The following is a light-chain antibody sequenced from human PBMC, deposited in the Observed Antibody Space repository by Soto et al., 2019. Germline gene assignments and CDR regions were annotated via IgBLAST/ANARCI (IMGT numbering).Light chain of an antibody. CDR2: KAS. CDR1: QSINSW. Sequence: DFHMTQSPSTLSASVGDRVTITCRASQSINSWLAWYQQKPGKAPKLLIYKASSLESGVPSRFSGSGSGTDFTLTISCLQSEDFATYYCQQYYSYPRTFGQGTKVDI. J-gene: IGKJ1*01. V-gene: IGKV1-5*03. CDR3: QQYYSYPRT.